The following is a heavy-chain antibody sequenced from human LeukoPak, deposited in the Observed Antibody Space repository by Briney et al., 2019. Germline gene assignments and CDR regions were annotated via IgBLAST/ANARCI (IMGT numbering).Heavy chain of an antibody. CDR3: ARSSRFGGAYYFDY. Sequence: GASVKVSCKASGYTFSNYGITWVRQAPGQGLEWMGWIGTYNGNTNYAQNLQGRVTMTTDTSTSTSYMELRSLKSDDTAVYYCARSSRFGGAYYFDYWGQGTLVTVSS. D-gene: IGHD3-16*01. CDR1: GYTFSNYG. CDR2: IGTYNGNT. V-gene: IGHV1-18*01. J-gene: IGHJ4*02.